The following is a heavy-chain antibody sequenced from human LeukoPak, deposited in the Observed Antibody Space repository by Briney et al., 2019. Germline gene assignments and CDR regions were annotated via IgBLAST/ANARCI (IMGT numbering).Heavy chain of an antibody. CDR1: GYTFTGYY. J-gene: IGHJ4*02. Sequence: GASVKVSCKASGYTFTGYYMHWVRQAPGQGLEGMGWINPNSGGTNYAQKFQGRVTMTRDTSISTAYMELSRLRSDDTAVYYCARSPKRAGVGAPTYYFDYWGQGTLVTVSS. D-gene: IGHD1-26*01. CDR3: ARSPKRAGVGAPTYYFDY. CDR2: INPNSGGT. V-gene: IGHV1-2*02.